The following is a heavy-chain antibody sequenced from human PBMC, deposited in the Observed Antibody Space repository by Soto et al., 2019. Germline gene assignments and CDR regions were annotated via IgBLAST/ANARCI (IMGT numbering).Heavy chain of an antibody. CDR2: IYWNDDK. V-gene: IGHV2-5*01. D-gene: IGHD6-6*01. CDR3: ARSPTKQLVCGWFDP. J-gene: IGHJ5*02. Sequence: SGPKRVNTTQAHTLTCTFCGFSLSTSGVGVGWIRQPPGKALEWLALIYWNDDKRYSPSLKSRLTITKDTSKNQVVLTMTNMDPVDTATYYCARSPTKQLVCGWFDPWGQGTLVTVSS. CDR1: GFSLSTSGVG.